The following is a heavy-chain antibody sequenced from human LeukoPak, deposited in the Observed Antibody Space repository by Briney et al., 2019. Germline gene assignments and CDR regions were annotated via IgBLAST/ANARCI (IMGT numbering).Heavy chain of an antibody. D-gene: IGHD3-10*01. CDR2: IKQDGSEK. CDR3: AVDYYGSGSYGPHY. J-gene: IGHJ4*02. CDR1: RFTFTTYW. Sequence: PGGSLRLSCAASRFTFTTYWMSWVRQAPGKGLEWVANIKQDGSEKYYVDSVKGRFTISRDNAKNSLYLQMNSLRAEDTAVYYCAVDYYGSGSYGPHYWGQGTLVTVSS. V-gene: IGHV3-7*01.